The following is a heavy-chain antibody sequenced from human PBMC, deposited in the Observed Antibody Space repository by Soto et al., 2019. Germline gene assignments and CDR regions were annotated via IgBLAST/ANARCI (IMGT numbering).Heavy chain of an antibody. D-gene: IGHD6-6*01. Sequence: GGSLRLSCAASGFTFSTYGMHWVRQAPGKGLEWVALISHDGSKKYYADSVKGRFTISRDNSKNTLYMEMNSLRAEDTSVYYCAKGRFSIASQDPNHYYYGMDVWGQGTSVTVSS. CDR3: AKGRFSIASQDPNHYYYGMDV. CDR2: ISHDGSKK. V-gene: IGHV3-30*18. J-gene: IGHJ6*02. CDR1: GFTFSTYG.